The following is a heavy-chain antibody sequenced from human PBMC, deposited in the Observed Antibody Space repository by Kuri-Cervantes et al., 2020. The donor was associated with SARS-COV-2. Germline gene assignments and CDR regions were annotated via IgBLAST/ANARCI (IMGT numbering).Heavy chain of an antibody. V-gene: IGHV4-31*03. J-gene: IGHJ6*02. Sequence: SETLSLTCTVSGGSISSGGYYWSWIRQHPGKGLEWIGYIYYSGSTYYNPSLKSRVTISVDTSKNQFSLKLSSVTAADTAVYYCARGVKGFWSDTAGYYYYGMDVWGQGTTVTVSS. CDR3: ARGVKGFWSDTAGYYYYGMDV. D-gene: IGHD3-3*01. CDR2: IYYSGST. CDR1: GGSISSGGYY.